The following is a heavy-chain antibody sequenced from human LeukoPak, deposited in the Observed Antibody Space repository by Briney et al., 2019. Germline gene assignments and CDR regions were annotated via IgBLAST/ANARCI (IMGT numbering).Heavy chain of an antibody. D-gene: IGHD3-10*01. V-gene: IGHV4-59*04. CDR2: IYHSGTT. Sequence: SETLSLTCTVSGGSISSYYWSWLRQPPGKGLEWVGSIYHSGTTYYNPSLNRRVTMSVDTFKNQFSLNLSSVTAADTAVYYCARTQSSFHASGSYYNYWGPGTLVTVSS. CDR3: ARTQSSFHASGSYYNY. J-gene: IGHJ4*02. CDR1: GGSISSYY.